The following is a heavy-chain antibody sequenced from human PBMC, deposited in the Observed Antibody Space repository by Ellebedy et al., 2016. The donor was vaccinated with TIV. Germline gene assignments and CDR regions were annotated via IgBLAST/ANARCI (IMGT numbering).Heavy chain of an antibody. CDR2: IRSDGSAI. V-gene: IGHV3-30*02. J-gene: IGHJ6*02. Sequence: PGGSLRLSCATSGFTTSGMHWVCQPPGKGLEWVAFIRSDGSAIYYGDSVSGRFTISRDDSKNTLYVQRNSLRSDDTAVYYCAKGAYPVPTVMAVWGQGTTVTVSS. CDR3: AKGAYPVPTVMAV. CDR1: GFTTSG. D-gene: IGHD4-17*01.